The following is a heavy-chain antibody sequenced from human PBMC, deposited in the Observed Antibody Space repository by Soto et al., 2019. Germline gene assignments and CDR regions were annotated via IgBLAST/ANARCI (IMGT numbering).Heavy chain of an antibody. CDR2: IYHTGST. Sequence: QVQLQESGPGLVKPSQTLSLTCTVSGGSISSGNYYWSWLRQAPGKGLEWIGYIYHTGSTFYNPSLKSRVTMSMETSKKQFSLKISAATAADTAIYYCAREYGGAFVSNWFDPGGQGTLVTVSS. V-gene: IGHV4-31*03. CDR1: GGSISSGNYY. CDR3: AREYGGAFVSNWFDP. D-gene: IGHD4-17*01. J-gene: IGHJ5*02.